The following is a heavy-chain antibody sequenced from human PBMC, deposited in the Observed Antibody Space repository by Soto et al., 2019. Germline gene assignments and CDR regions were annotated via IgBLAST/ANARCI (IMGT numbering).Heavy chain of an antibody. Sequence: PSQTLSLTCAVSGDSVSSNTVAWNWIRQSPSRGLEWLGRSYYRSKWYNDYAVSVKSRITINPDTSKNQFSLQLNSVTPEDTVVYYCAREKWAAAGGINWFDPWGQGTLVTVSS. D-gene: IGHD6-13*01. J-gene: IGHJ5*02. CDR2: SYYRSKWYN. V-gene: IGHV6-1*01. CDR3: AREKWAAAGGINWFDP. CDR1: GDSVSSNTVA.